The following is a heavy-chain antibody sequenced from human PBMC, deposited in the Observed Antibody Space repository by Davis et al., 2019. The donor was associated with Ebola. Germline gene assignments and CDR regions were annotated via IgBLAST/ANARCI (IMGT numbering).Heavy chain of an antibody. J-gene: IGHJ4*02. Sequence: GESLKISCAASGFTFRTYAMNWVRQAPGKGLEWVSAVSGSGTTTNYADSVKGRFTISRDNSNNTLYLQMHSLRVEDTARYYCAKASWGPAARPLLDSWGQGTLVTVSS. CDR2: VSGSGTTT. D-gene: IGHD2-2*02. CDR3: AKASWGPAARPLLDS. V-gene: IGHV3-23*01. CDR1: GFTFRTYA.